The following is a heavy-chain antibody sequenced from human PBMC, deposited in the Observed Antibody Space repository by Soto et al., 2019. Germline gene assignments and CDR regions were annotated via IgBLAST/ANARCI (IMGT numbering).Heavy chain of an antibody. Sequence: PGESLKISCKCSGYRCTSYWIGWVRQMPGKGLEWMGIIYPGDSDTRYSPSFQGQVTISADKSISTAYLQWSSLKASDTAMYYCARPREAGKYYYGVDVWGQGTTVTVS. CDR2: IYPGDSDT. J-gene: IGHJ6*02. V-gene: IGHV5-51*01. D-gene: IGHD6-19*01. CDR3: ARPREAGKYYYGVDV. CDR1: GYRCTSYW.